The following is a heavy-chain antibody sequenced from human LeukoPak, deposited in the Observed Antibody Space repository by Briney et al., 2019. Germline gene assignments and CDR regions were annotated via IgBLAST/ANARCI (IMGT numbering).Heavy chain of an antibody. CDR2: ISGSGGTA. J-gene: IGHJ4*02. CDR3: ARRSRDSSGYYPY. CDR1: GFTFSIYA. Sequence: GGSLRLSCAASGFTFSIYAMSWVRQAPGKGLEWVSAISGSGGTAYYADSVKGRFTISRDNSKNTLYLQMNSLKASDTAMYYCARRSRDSSGYYPYWGQGTLVTVSS. V-gene: IGHV3-23*01. D-gene: IGHD3-22*01.